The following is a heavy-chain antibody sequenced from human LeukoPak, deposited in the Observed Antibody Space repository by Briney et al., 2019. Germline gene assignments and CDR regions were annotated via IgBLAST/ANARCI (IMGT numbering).Heavy chain of an antibody. J-gene: IGHJ4*02. CDR3: ARDGDILTGYYKPDFDY. Sequence: ASVKVSCKASGYTFTSYGISWVRQAPGQGLEWMVWISAYNGNTNYAQKLQGRVTMTTDTSTSTAYMELRSLRSDDTAVYYCARDGDILTGYYKPDFDYWGQGTLVTVSS. V-gene: IGHV1-18*01. D-gene: IGHD3-9*01. CDR1: GYTFTSYG. CDR2: ISAYNGNT.